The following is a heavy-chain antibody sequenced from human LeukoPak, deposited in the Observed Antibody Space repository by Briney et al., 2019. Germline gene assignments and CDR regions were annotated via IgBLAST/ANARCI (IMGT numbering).Heavy chain of an antibody. J-gene: IGHJ4*02. V-gene: IGHV4-39*01. CDR1: GGSISSSSYY. D-gene: IGHD5-24*01. CDR2: IYYSGST. CDR3: ARHEADGYNDYTFDY. Sequence: SETLSLTCTVSGGSISSSSYYWGWIRQPPGKGLEWIGSIYYSGSTYYNPSLKSRVTISVDTSKNQLSLKLSSVTAADTAVYYCARHEADGYNDYTFDYWGQGTLVTVSS.